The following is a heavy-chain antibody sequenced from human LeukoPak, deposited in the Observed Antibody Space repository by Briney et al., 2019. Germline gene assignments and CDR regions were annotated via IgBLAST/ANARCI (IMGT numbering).Heavy chain of an antibody. CDR2: INHSGST. Sequence: ASETLSLTCAVYGGSFSGYYWSWIRQPPGKGLEWNGEINHSGSTNYNPSLKSRVTISVDTSKNQFSLKLSSVTAADTAVYYCATRPFLWFGEHIGGTYYMDVWGKGTTVTISS. CDR1: GGSFSGYY. V-gene: IGHV4-34*01. D-gene: IGHD3-10*01. CDR3: ATRPFLWFGEHIGGTYYMDV. J-gene: IGHJ6*03.